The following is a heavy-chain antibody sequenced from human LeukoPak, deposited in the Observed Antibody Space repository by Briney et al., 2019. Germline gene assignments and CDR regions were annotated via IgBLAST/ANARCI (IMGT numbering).Heavy chain of an antibody. CDR1: GFTFSSYA. J-gene: IGHJ6*02. Sequence: GGSLRLSCAASGFTFSSYAMSWVRQAPGKGLEWVSAISGRGGSTYYADSVKGRFTISRDNSKNTLYLQMNSLRAEDTAVYYCAKSLPRYYYYGMDVWGQGTTVTVSS. CDR2: ISGRGGST. CDR3: AKSLPRYYYYGMDV. V-gene: IGHV3-23*01.